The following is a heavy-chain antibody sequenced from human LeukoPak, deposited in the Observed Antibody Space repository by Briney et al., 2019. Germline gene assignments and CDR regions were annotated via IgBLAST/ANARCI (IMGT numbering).Heavy chain of an antibody. J-gene: IGHJ4*02. D-gene: IGHD3-22*01. CDR3: GAGDSSGQIDY. CDR1: GGSISSGDYY. V-gene: IGHV4-30-4*08. CDR2: VYYSGST. Sequence: PSETLSLTCTVSGGSISSGDYYWSWIRQPPGKGLEWIGYVYYSGSTYYNPSLKSRVTISVDTSKNQFSLKLSSVTAAGTAVYYCGAGDSSGQIDYWGQGTLVTVSS.